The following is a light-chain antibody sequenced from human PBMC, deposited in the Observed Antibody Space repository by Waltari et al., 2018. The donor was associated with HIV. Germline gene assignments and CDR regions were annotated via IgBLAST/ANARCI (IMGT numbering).Light chain of an antibody. J-gene: IGLJ3*02. Sequence: QSVLSQPPSASGTPGQRVTFSCSGSSSNIGSNHVYWYQQFPGTAPKLLIYRNYQRPSGVPDRFSGSKSGTPASLAISGLRSEDEADYYCAVWDVSLNGRVFGGGTKLTVL. CDR1: SSNIGSNH. CDR2: RNY. V-gene: IGLV1-47*01. CDR3: AVWDVSLNGRV.